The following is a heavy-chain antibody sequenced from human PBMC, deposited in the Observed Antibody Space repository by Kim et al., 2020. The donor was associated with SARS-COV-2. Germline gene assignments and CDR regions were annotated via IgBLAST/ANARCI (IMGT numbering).Heavy chain of an antibody. J-gene: IGHJ4*02. V-gene: IGHV3-53*01. D-gene: IGHD2-21*02. Sequence: GGSLRLSCAASGFTVSSNYMSWVRQAPGKGLEWVSVIYSGGSTYYADSVKGRFTISRDNSKNTLYLQMNSLRAEDTAVYYCARVPKENNCGGDCYSHYWGQGTLVTVSS. CDR1: GFTVSSNY. CDR3: ARVPKENNCGGDCYSHY. CDR2: IYSGGST.